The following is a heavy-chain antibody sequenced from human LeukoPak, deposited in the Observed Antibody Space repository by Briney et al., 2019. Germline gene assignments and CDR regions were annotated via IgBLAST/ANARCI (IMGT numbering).Heavy chain of an antibody. J-gene: IGHJ5*02. CDR3: ARTPTGGYGQLS. V-gene: IGHV4-61*02. CDR1: GGSISSGSSY. Sequence: SQTLSLTCTVSGGSISSGSSYWSWTWIRQSAGSGLEWIGRIYTSGSTNYSPSLKSRVTISLDASQNQFSLRLTSVTAADTATYYCARTPTGGYGQLSWGQGTQVTVSS. D-gene: IGHD5-12*01. CDR2: IYTSGST.